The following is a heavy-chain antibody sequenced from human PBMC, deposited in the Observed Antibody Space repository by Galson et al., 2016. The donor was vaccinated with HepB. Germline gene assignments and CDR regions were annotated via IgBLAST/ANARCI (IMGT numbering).Heavy chain of an antibody. CDR3: ARDSLVAGTDY. CDR2: IYYSGST. Sequence: SETLSLTCTVSGGSISSYYWTWIRQPPGKGLEWIGYIYYSGSTNYNPSLKSRVTISVDTSKTQFSLKLSSVTAADTAVYYCARDSLVAGTDYWGQGTLVTVSS. J-gene: IGHJ4*02. CDR1: GGSISSYY. D-gene: IGHD6-19*01. V-gene: IGHV4-59*01.